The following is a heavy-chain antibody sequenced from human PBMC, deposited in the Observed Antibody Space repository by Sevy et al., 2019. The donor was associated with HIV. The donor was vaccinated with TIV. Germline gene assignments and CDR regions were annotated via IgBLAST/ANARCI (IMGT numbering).Heavy chain of an antibody. D-gene: IGHD1-20*01. V-gene: IGHV3-30*02. CDR3: AKDQGYNWNTEGFFDY. CDR2: IRYDGSNK. Sequence: GGSLRLSCAASAFSFSTNGMHWVRQAPGKGLEWVAFIRYDGSNKFYTDSVKGRFTFSRDNSKNTLYLQMNSLTTEDTAVYYCAKDQGYNWNTEGFFDYWGQGTLVTVSS. CDR1: AFSFSTNG. J-gene: IGHJ4*02.